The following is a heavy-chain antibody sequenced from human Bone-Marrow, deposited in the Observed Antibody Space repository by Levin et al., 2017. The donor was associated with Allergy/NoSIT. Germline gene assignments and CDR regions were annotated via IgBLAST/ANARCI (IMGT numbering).Heavy chain of an antibody. D-gene: IGHD1-1*01. Sequence: LSLTCAASGFTFSSYGMHWVRQAPGKGLEWVAVISYDGSNKYYADSVKGRFTISRDNSKNTLYLQMNSLRAEDTAVYYCAKARGGYEDGWNGYWGQGTLVTVSS. J-gene: IGHJ4*02. CDR3: AKARGGYEDGWNGY. CDR1: GFTFSSYG. CDR2: ISYDGSNK. V-gene: IGHV3-30*18.